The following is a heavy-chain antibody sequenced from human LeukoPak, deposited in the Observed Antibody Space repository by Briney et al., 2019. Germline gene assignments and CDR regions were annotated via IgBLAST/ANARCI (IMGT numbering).Heavy chain of an antibody. CDR1: GGSISSSNW. D-gene: IGHD6-13*01. J-gene: IGHJ3*01. V-gene: IGHV4-4*02. Sequence: PSETLSLTCAVSGGSISSSNWWSWVRQPPGKGLEWIGQIYHSGSTNYNPSLKSRVTISVDKSKNQFSLKLRSVTAADTAVYYCARGLIAAGGFRIGAFDLWGQGTLVTVSS. CDR2: IYHSGST. CDR3: ARGLIAAGGFRIGAFDL.